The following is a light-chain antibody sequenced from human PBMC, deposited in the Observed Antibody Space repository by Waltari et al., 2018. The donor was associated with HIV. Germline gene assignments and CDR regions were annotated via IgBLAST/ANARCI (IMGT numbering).Light chain of an antibody. CDR2: ATS. Sequence: VLTQSPGSLSLSLGERVSLSSRASQSVGSSSLAWYQQIPGQAPRLLIYATSTRATGIPDRFGGSGSVTDFPLTINRLEPEDSAVYYCQQYGTPPYTFGQGAKVEIK. V-gene: IGKV3-20*01. J-gene: IGKJ2*01. CDR3: QQYGTPPYT. CDR1: QSVGSSS.